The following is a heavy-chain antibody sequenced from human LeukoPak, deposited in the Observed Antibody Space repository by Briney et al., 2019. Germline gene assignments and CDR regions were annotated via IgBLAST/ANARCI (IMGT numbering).Heavy chain of an antibody. CDR1: GGTFSSYA. V-gene: IGHV1-18*01. CDR3: ARGPDNWNWFDP. J-gene: IGHJ5*02. CDR2: ISAYNGNT. Sequence: ASVKVSCKASGGTFSSYAISWVRQAPGQGLEWMGWISAYNGNTNYAQKLQGRVTMTTDTSTSTAYMELRSLRSDDTAVYYCARGPDNWNWFDPWGQGTLVTVSS. D-gene: IGHD1-20*01.